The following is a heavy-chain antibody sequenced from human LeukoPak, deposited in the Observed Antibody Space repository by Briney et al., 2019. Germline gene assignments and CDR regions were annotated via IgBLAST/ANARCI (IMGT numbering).Heavy chain of an antibody. D-gene: IGHD3-10*01. J-gene: IGHJ4*02. V-gene: IGHV4-39*07. CDR2: IYYSGST. CDR3: ARSGRAPRLVDY. CDR1: GGSTSSSSYY. Sequence: SETLSLTCTVSGGSTSSSSYYWGWIRQPPGKGLEWIGSIYYSGSTYYNPSLKSRVTISVDTSKNQFSLKLSSVTAADTAVYYCARSGRAPRLVDYWGQGTLVTVSS.